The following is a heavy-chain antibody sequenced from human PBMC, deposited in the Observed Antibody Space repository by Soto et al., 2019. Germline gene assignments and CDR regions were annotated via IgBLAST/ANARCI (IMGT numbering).Heavy chain of an antibody. Sequence: GASVKVSCKASGYTFTSYDINWVRQATGQGLEWMGWMNPNSVNTGYAQKFQGRVTMTRNTSISTAYMELSSLRSEDTAVYYCARGVAAADGMDVWGQGTTVTVSS. D-gene: IGHD6-13*01. J-gene: IGHJ6*02. CDR2: MNPNSVNT. CDR3: ARGVAAADGMDV. V-gene: IGHV1-8*01. CDR1: GYTFTSYD.